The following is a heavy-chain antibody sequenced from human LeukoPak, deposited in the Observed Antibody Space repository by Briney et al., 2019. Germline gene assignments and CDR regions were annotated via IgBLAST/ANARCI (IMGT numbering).Heavy chain of an antibody. D-gene: IGHD3-10*01. J-gene: IGHJ4*02. V-gene: IGHV3-23*01. CDR1: GFTFSSYA. CDR3: AKALMGYGSSDFDY. Sequence: GGSLRLSCAASGFTFSSYAMSWVRQAPGKGLEWVSAISGSGGSTYYADSVKGRFTNSRDNSKNTLYLQMNSLRAEDTAVYYCAKALMGYGSSDFDYWGQGTLVTVSS. CDR2: ISGSGGST.